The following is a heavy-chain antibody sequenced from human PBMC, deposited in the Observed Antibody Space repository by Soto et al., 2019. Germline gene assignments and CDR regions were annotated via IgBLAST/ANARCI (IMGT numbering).Heavy chain of an antibody. Sequence: PGGSLRLSCAASGFTFSSYEMNWVRQAPGKGLEWVSYISSSGSTIYYADSVKGRFTISRDNAKNSLYLQMNSLRAEDTAVYYCAREADFWSGYRSAWYGMDVWGQGTTVTVPS. CDR2: ISSSGSTI. CDR3: AREADFWSGYRSAWYGMDV. CDR1: GFTFSSYE. V-gene: IGHV3-48*03. D-gene: IGHD3-3*01. J-gene: IGHJ6*02.